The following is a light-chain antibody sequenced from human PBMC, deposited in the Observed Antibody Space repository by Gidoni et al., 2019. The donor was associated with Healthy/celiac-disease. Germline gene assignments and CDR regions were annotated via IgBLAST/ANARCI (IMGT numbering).Light chain of an antibody. CDR1: QSVLYSSNNKYY. CDR2: WAS. J-gene: IGKJ2*04. V-gene: IGKV4-1*01. Sequence: DIVMTQSPDSLAASLGERATINCKSSQSVLYSSNNKYYLAWYQQKPGQPPKLLIYWASTRESGVPDRFSGSGSGTDFTLTISSLQAEDVAVYYCQQYYSTLCSFGQGTKLEIK. CDR3: QQYYSTLCS.